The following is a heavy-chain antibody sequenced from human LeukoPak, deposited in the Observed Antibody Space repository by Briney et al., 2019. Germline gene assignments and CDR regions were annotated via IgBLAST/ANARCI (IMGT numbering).Heavy chain of an antibody. V-gene: IGHV4-61*02. CDR2: IYTSGST. D-gene: IGHD2-2*01. CDR1: GGSISSGSYY. Sequence: SETLSLTCTVSGGSISSGSYYWSWIRQPAGKGLEWIGRIYTSGSTNYNPSLKSRVTISVDTSKNQFSLKLSSVTAVDTAVYYCASEPVVPAANLFDPWGQGTLVTVSS. J-gene: IGHJ5*02. CDR3: ASEPVVPAANLFDP.